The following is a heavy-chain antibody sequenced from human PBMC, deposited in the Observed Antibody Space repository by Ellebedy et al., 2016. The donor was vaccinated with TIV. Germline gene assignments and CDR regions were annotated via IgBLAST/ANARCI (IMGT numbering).Heavy chain of an antibody. Sequence: GESLKISCAASGFRFSTHGMHWVRQAPGKGLEWVAVISSHGQTTYYADSVKGRFTISRDNSKDTLDLQMNSLRPEDTAVYYCKKEGAEAGRPAYLSYDHWGQGTLVTVSS. J-gene: IGHJ4*02. CDR2: ISSHGQTT. CDR3: KKEGAEAGRPAYLSYDH. V-gene: IGHV3-30*18. D-gene: IGHD6-19*01. CDR1: GFRFSTHG.